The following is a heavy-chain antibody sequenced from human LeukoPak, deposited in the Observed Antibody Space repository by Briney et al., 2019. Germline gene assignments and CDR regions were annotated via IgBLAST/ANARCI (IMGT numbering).Heavy chain of an antibody. J-gene: IGHJ6*03. V-gene: IGHV3-74*01. CDR1: GFTFSSYW. D-gene: IGHD6-6*01. Sequence: GGSLRLSCAASGFTFSSYWMHWVRQAPGKGLVWVSRINSDGSSTSYADSVKGRFTISRDNAKNSLYLQMNSLRAEDTAVYYCARGVAARLYYMDVWGKGTTVTVSS. CDR3: ARGVAARLYYMDV. CDR2: INSDGSST.